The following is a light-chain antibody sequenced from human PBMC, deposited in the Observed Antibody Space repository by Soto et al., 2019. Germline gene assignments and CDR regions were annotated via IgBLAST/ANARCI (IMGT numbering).Light chain of an antibody. V-gene: IGLV1-40*01. J-gene: IGLJ2*01. CDR2: GNT. CDR3: QSYDSSLSGGI. Sequence: QSVLTQPPSVSGAPGQRVTISCTGSSSNIGAHYDVHRYQHLPGTAPKLLIYGNTNRPSGVPDRFSGSKSGTSASLAITGLQAEDEADYYCQSYDSSLSGGIFGGGTKLTVL. CDR1: SSNIGAHYD.